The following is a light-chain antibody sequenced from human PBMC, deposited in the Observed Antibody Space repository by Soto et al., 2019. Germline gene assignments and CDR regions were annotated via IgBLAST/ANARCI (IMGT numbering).Light chain of an antibody. V-gene: IGKV3-20*01. CDR3: QQYGSSPRT. Sequence: EIVLTQSPGTLSLSPGERATLSCRASQSVSSSYLAWYQQKPCQAPRLLIYGASSRATGIPDRFSGSGSGTDVTLTISRLEPEDFAVYYCQQYGSSPRTFGQGTKEEIK. J-gene: IGKJ1*01. CDR2: GAS. CDR1: QSVSSSY.